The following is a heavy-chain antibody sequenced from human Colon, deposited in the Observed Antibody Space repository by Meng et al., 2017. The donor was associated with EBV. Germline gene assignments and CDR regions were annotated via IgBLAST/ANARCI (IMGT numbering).Heavy chain of an antibody. J-gene: IGHJ4*02. V-gene: IGHV4-39*07. CDR1: GDSISGSGDY. CDR2: IYYTGST. CDR3: ARDGALL. Sequence: QVALQDVGPGLVRLSETLSLTGSVSGDSISGSGDYWGWVRQPPGKGLEWIGNIYYTGSTYYNPSLKSRVTISVDTSKNQFSLKVTSMTAADTAVYYCARDGALLWGPGTLVTVSS.